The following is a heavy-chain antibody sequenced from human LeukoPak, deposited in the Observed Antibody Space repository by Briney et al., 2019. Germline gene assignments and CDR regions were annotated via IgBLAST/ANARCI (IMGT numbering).Heavy chain of an antibody. CDR3: TTERYSSAWGWAY. D-gene: IGHD6-19*01. Sequence: PGGSLRLSCAASGFTFSNAWMSWVRQAPGKGLEWVGRVKSKTDGGTTDYAAPVKGRFTIPRDASKNTLYLQMNSLKTEDTGVYYCTTERYSSAWGWAYWGQGTLVTVSS. V-gene: IGHV3-15*01. CDR2: VKSKTDGGTT. CDR1: GFTFSNAW. J-gene: IGHJ4*02.